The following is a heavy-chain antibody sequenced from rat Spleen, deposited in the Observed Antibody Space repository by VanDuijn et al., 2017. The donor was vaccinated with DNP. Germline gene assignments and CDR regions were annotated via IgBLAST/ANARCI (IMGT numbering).Heavy chain of an antibody. CDR1: GYSITSNY. CDR2: INYSGRN. Sequence: EVQLQESGSGLVKPSQSLSLTCSVTGYSITSNYWGWIRKFPGNEMEWIGHINYSGRNSYNPSLKSRISITRDTSKNQFFLQVNSVTTEDTATYYCARWTRYFDYWGQGIMVTVSS. V-gene: IGHV3-1*01. J-gene: IGHJ2*01. D-gene: IGHD1-7*01. CDR3: ARWTRYFDY.